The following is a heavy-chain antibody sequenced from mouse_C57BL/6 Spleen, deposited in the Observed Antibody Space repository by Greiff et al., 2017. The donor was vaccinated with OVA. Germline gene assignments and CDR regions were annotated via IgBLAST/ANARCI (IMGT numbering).Heavy chain of an antibody. D-gene: IGHD1-1*01. CDR2: IHPNSGST. V-gene: IGHV1-64*01. Sequence: QVQLKQPGAELVKPGASVKLSCKASGYTFTSYWMHWVKQRPGQGLEWIGMIHPNSGSTNYNEKFKSKATLTVDKSSSTAYMQLSSLTSEDSAVYYCAKGGYGSKPQEFDYWGQGTTLTVSS. CDR3: AKGGYGSKPQEFDY. CDR1: GYTFTSYW. J-gene: IGHJ2*01.